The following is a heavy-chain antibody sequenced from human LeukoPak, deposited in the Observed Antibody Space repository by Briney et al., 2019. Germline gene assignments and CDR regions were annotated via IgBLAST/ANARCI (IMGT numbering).Heavy chain of an antibody. V-gene: IGHV1-8*01. J-gene: IGHJ4*02. CDR3: ARGRYDILTRYYYYFDY. CDR2: MNPISGNT. CDR1: GHTTTSYH. D-gene: IGHD3-9*01. Sequence: SVKVSCKASGHTTTSYHINWVRQATGQGIEWMGWMNPISGNTGYAQKFQGRVTMTRNTSISTAYMELSSLRAEDTAVYYCARGRYDILTRYYYYFDYWGQGTLVTVSS.